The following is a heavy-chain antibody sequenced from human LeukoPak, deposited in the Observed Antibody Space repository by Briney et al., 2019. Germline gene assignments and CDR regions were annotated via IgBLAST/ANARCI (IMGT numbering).Heavy chain of an antibody. V-gene: IGHV4-61*01. CDR2: IYYSGST. CDR1: GGSVNSGSYY. J-gene: IGHJ4*02. D-gene: IGHD1-26*01. Sequence: SETLSLTCTVSGGSVNSGSYYWSWIRQPPGKGLEWIGYIYYSGSTNYNPSLKSRVTISVDTSKNQFSLKLSSVTAADTAVYYCARRGATRSPFDYWGQGTLVTVSS. CDR3: ARRGATRSPFDY.